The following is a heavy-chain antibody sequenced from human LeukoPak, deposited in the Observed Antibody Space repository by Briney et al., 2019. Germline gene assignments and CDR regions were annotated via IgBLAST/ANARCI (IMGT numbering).Heavy chain of an antibody. Sequence: PGGSLRLSCVASGFTFSNYVMGWVRQAPGKGLEWVSLIYSGGTTYYADSVKGRFTISRDNSKNTLYLQMNSLRAEDTAVYYCARRGDGGRSFDYWGQGTLVTVSS. V-gene: IGHV3-53*01. CDR2: IYSGGTT. D-gene: IGHD4-23*01. CDR3: ARRGDGGRSFDY. CDR1: GFTFSNYV. J-gene: IGHJ4*02.